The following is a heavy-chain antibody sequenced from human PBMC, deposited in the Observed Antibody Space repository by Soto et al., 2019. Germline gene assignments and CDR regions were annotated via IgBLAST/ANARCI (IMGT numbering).Heavy chain of an antibody. CDR3: ARELRYCSSTSCYDSGFDY. CDR2: IKQDGSEK. D-gene: IGHD2-2*01. Sequence: GGSLRLSCAASGFTFSSYWMSWVRQAPWKGLEWVANIKQDGSEKYYVDSVKGRFTISRDNAKNSLYLQMNSLRAEDTAVYYCARELRYCSSTSCYDSGFDYWGQGTLVTVSS. V-gene: IGHV3-7*01. CDR1: GFTFSSYW. J-gene: IGHJ4*02.